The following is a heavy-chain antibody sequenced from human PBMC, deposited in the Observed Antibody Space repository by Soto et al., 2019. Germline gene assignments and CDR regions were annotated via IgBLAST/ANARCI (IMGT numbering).Heavy chain of an antibody. CDR3: AKDTVATITAVDY. V-gene: IGHV3-9*01. Sequence: GGSLRLSCTASGFTFDDCAMHWVRQAPGKGLEWVSGINWNSGSRGYADSVKGRFTISRDNAKNSLYLQMNSLRAEDTALYYCAKDTVATITAVDYWGQGTLVTVSS. J-gene: IGHJ4*02. CDR1: GFTFDDCA. D-gene: IGHD5-12*01. CDR2: INWNSGSR.